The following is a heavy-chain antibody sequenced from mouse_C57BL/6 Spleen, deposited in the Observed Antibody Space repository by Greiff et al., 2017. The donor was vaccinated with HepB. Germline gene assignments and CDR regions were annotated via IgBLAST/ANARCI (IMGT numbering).Heavy chain of an antibody. CDR1: GFTFSDYG. Sequence: EVKLMESGGGLVKPGGSLKLSCAASGFTFSDYGMHWVRQAPEKGLEWVAYISSGSSTIYYADTVKGRFTISRDNAKNTLFLQMTSLRSEDTAMYYCARERNYYYAMDYWGQGTSVTVSS. D-gene: IGHD2-1*01. CDR2: ISSGSSTI. V-gene: IGHV5-17*01. J-gene: IGHJ4*01. CDR3: ARERNYYYAMDY.